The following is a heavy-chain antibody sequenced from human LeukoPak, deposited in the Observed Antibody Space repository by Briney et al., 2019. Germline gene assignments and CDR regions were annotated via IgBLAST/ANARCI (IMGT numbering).Heavy chain of an antibody. CDR3: ARATYYYDSSGYYYEAYWFDP. Sequence: GASVKVSCKASGYTFTSYDINWVRQATGQGLEWMGWMNPNSGNTGYAQKFQGRVTMTRNTSISTVYMELSSLRSEDTAVYYCARATYYYDSSGYYYEAYWFDPWGQGTLVTVSS. V-gene: IGHV1-8*01. CDR2: MNPNSGNT. J-gene: IGHJ5*02. D-gene: IGHD3-22*01. CDR1: GYTFTSYD.